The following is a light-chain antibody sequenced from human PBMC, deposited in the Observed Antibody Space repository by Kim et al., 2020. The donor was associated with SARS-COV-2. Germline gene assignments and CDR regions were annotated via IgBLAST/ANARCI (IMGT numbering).Light chain of an antibody. CDR2: HVS. CDR1: RNIGSS. Sequence: SVPPKEKLTITCRASRNIGSSLHWYQRKPDQSPKALIGHVSQSISGVPSRFSGRGSGTDFTLTINSLEAEDAATYYCHQSRTLPYTFGQGTKLEI. V-gene: IGKV6-21*02. J-gene: IGKJ2*01. CDR3: HQSRTLPYT.